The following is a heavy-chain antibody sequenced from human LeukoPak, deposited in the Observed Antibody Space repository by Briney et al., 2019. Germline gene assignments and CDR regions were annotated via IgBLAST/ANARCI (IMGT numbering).Heavy chain of an antibody. CDR2: VCAYTGNA. CDR1: GYIFMNYG. J-gene: IGHJ5*02. CDR3: ARDSTLDL. Sequence: GASVKVCCKASGYIFMNYGISWIRQAPGQGLEWMGWVCAYTGNADYAQKFQGRVPMTTDTSTTTAYLDLRSLTSDDTAVYYCARDSTLDLWGQGTLVTVSS. V-gene: IGHV1-18*01.